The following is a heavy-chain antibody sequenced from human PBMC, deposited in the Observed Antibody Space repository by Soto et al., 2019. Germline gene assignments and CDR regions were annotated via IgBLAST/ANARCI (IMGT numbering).Heavy chain of an antibody. D-gene: IGHD2-2*01. CDR3: ARDSYYCISTSCPDY. CDR2: ISSSSSYI. J-gene: IGHJ4*02. V-gene: IGHV3-21*01. CDR1: GFTFSSYS. Sequence: PGGSLRLSCAASGFTFSSYSMNWVRQAPGKGLEWVSSISSSSSYIYYADSVKGRFTISRDNAKNSLYLQMNSLRAEDTAVYYCARDSYYCISTSCPDYWGQGTLVTVSS.